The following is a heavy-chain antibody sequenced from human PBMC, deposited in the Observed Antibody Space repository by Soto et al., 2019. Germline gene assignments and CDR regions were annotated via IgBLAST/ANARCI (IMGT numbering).Heavy chain of an antibody. CDR2: IYWDEDK. Sequence: QITLKESGPTLVKPTQTLTLTCTFSGFSLRTRGVAVGWFRQPPGKALEWLALIYWDEDKWYSPSLKSRLTIADDTSKNQVVLTMTNVDPVDTATYYCAHRPRGYAYYFDYWSQGILVTVSS. CDR1: GFSLRTRGVA. CDR3: AHRPRGYAYYFDY. D-gene: IGHD5-12*01. J-gene: IGHJ4*02. V-gene: IGHV2-5*02.